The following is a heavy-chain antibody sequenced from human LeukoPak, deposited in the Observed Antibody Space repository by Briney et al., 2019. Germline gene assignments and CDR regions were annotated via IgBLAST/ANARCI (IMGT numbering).Heavy chain of an antibody. CDR2: ISSSSSYI. D-gene: IGHD3-10*01. J-gene: IGHJ6*04. V-gene: IGHV3-21*01. Sequence: GGSLRLSCAASGFTFSSYSMNWVRQAPGKGLEWVSSISSSSSYIYYADSVEGRFTISRDNAKNSLYLQMNSLRAEDTAVYYCARDLGSGSYYKYYYYGMDVWGKGTTVTVSS. CDR3: ARDLGSGSYYKYYYYGMDV. CDR1: GFTFSSYS.